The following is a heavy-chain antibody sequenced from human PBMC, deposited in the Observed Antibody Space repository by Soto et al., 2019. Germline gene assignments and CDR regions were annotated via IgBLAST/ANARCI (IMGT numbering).Heavy chain of an antibody. CDR3: ARRYGASFDY. Sequence: SETLSLTCTVSGGSISTYYWSWVRQPPGKGLEWIGYIYHSGSTNYNPSLESRVTMSVDTSKNQFSLKLSSVTAADTAVYYCARRYGASFDYWGQGTLVTVSS. J-gene: IGHJ4*02. V-gene: IGHV4-59*01. CDR1: GGSISTYY. CDR2: IYHSGST. D-gene: IGHD4-17*01.